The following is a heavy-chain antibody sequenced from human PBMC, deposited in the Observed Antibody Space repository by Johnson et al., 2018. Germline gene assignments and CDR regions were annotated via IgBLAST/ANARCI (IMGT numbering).Heavy chain of an antibody. CDR2: ISYDGSNK. D-gene: IGHD5-12*01. CDR3: ARGPDIVATDDAFDI. Sequence: QVQLGQSGGGVVQHRRSMGLSCAASGFTFSSYGMHWVRQAPGTGLAWVAVISYDGSNKYYADSVKGRFTISRDNSKNPPYLQMNSLRAEDTAVYYCARGPDIVATDDAFDIWGQGTMVTVSS. J-gene: IGHJ3*02. CDR1: GFTFSSYG. V-gene: IGHV3-30*03.